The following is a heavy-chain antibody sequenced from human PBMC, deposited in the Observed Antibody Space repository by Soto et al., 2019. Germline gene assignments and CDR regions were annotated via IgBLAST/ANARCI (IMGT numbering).Heavy chain of an antibody. Sequence: SVKVSCKASGGTFSSYAISWVRQAHGQGLEWMGGIIPIFGTANYAQKFQGRVTITADESTSTAYMELSSLRSEDTAVYYCARTGASSGYSPFDYWGQGTLVAVSS. CDR1: GGTFSSYA. V-gene: IGHV1-69*13. D-gene: IGHD3-22*01. CDR2: IIPIFGTA. CDR3: ARTGASSGYSPFDY. J-gene: IGHJ4*02.